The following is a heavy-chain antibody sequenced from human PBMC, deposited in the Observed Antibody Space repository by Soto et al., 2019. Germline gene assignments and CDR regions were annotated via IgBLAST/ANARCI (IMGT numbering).Heavy chain of an antibody. CDR2: ISGSGGST. Sequence: GESLKISCAASGFTFSSYAMSWVRQAPGKGLEWVSAISGSGGSTYYADSVKGRFTISRDNSKNTLYLQMNSLRAEDTAVYYCAKYYYDFWSGFYMDVWGKGTTVTVSS. V-gene: IGHV3-23*01. J-gene: IGHJ6*03. D-gene: IGHD3-3*01. CDR3: AKYYYDFWSGFYMDV. CDR1: GFTFSSYA.